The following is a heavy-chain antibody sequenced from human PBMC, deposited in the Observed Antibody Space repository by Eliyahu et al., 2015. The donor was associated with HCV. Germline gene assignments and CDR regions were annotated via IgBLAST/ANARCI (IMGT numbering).Heavy chain of an antibody. CDR3: ARHGGLQAEYFHH. Sequence: QVQLQESXPGLVKPSETLSLXCTVSGXFISTYSWSWIRQPPGKGLEWIGFXFYTGNTNYNPSLKSRVTIXVDTSKNQFSLNLSSVTAADTAVYYCARHGGLQAEYFHHWGQGTLVTVSS. V-gene: IGHV4-59*08. CDR2: XFYTGNT. CDR1: GXFISTYS. D-gene: IGHD5-24*01. J-gene: IGHJ1*01.